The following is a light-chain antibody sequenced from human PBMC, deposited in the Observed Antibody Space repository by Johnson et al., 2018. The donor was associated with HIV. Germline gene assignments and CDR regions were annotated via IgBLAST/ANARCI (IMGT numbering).Light chain of an antibody. CDR1: SSKIGNNY. CDR3: GTWDSSLSAGCV. Sequence: QSVLTQPPSVSAAPGQKVTISCSGSSSKIGNNYVSWYQQLPGTAPKLLIYENNKRPSGIPDRFSGSKSGTSATLEITGLQTGDEADYYCGTWDSSLSAGCVFGTGTKVTVL. CDR2: ENN. J-gene: IGLJ1*01. V-gene: IGLV1-51*02.